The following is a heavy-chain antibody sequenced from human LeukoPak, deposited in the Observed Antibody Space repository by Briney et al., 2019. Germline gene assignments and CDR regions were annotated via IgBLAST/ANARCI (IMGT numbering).Heavy chain of an antibody. D-gene: IGHD2-21*02. CDR1: GYTFSAYY. V-gene: IGHV1-2*06. Sequence: GASVNVSCKASGYTFSAYYMHWVRQAPGQGLEWMGRINPNSGDTNNAQNFQGRVTLTRDTSISTAYMELSRLRSDDTAVYYCARDYCAGDCFPDYWGQGTLVTVSS. CDR2: INPNSGDT. CDR3: ARDYCAGDCFPDY. J-gene: IGHJ4*02.